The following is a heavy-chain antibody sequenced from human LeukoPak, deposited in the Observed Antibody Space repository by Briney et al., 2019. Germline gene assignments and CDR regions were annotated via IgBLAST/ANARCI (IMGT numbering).Heavy chain of an antibody. J-gene: IGHJ4*02. Sequence: GASVKVSCKASGGTFSSYAISWVRPAPGQGLEWMGRIIPILGIANYAQKFQGRVTITADKSTSTAYMELSSLRSEDTAVYYCASKHITIFGVAPTYYFDYWGQGTLVTVSS. CDR1: GGTFSSYA. V-gene: IGHV1-69*04. D-gene: IGHD3-3*01. CDR3: ASKHITIFGVAPTYYFDY. CDR2: IIPILGIA.